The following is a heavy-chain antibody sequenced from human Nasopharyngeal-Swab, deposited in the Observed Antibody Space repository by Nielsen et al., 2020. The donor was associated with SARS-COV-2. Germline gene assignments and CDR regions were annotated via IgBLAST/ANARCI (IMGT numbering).Heavy chain of an antibody. V-gene: IGHV1-69*04. CDR3: ARGNRITMVRVVPYYYYYGMDV. Sequence: SVKVSCKASGYTFTSYGISWVRQAPGQGLEWMGRIIPILGIANYAQKFQGRVTITADKSASTAYMELSSLRSEDTAVYYCARGNRITMVRVVPYYYYYGMDVWGQGTTVTVSS. D-gene: IGHD3-10*01. J-gene: IGHJ6*02. CDR1: GYTFTSYG. CDR2: IIPILGIA.